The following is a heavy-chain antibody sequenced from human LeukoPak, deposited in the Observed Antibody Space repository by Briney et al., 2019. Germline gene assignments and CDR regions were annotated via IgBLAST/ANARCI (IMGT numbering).Heavy chain of an antibody. CDR1: GGSFSGYY. CDR3: ARGKYYFDY. CDR2: INHSGST. J-gene: IGHJ4*02. Sequence: SETLSLTCAVYGGSFSGYYWSWIRQPPGKGLEWIGEINHSGSTNYNPSLKSRVTISVDTSKNQFSLKLSSVTAADTAVYYCARGKYYFDYWGQGTLVTVSS. V-gene: IGHV4-34*01.